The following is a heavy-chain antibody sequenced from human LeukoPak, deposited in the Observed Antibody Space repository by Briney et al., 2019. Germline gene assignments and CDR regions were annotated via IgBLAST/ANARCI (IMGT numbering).Heavy chain of an antibody. D-gene: IGHD4-17*01. CDR1: GYTFTSYG. CDR3: ARGFKVTTPMAPLNPYCYYYGMDV. V-gene: IGHV1-18*01. Sequence: ASVTVSCKASGYTFTSYGISWVRQAPGQGVEWMGWISAYNGNTNYAQKLQGRVTMPTDTSPSTAYMQLRSLRSDDTAVYYCARGFKVTTPMAPLNPYCYYYGMDVWGQGTTVTVSS. CDR2: ISAYNGNT. J-gene: IGHJ6*02.